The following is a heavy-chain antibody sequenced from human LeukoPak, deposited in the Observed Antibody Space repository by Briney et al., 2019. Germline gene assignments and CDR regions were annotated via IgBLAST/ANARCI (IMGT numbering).Heavy chain of an antibody. CDR1: GYTFTGYY. D-gene: IGHD3-3*01. J-gene: IGHJ4*02. CDR2: INPNSGGT. Sequence: ASVKVSCKASGYTFTGYYMHWVRQAPGQGLEWMGWINPNSGGTNYAQKFQGRVTMTRDTSISTAYMELSRLRSDDTAVYYCARGMGSGYYTHRLFDYWGQGTLVTVSS. CDR3: ARGMGSGYYTHRLFDY. V-gene: IGHV1-2*02.